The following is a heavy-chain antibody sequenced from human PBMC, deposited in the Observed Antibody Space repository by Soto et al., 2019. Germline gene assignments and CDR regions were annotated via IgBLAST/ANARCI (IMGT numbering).Heavy chain of an antibody. V-gene: IGHV3-30-3*01. J-gene: IGHJ6*02. CDR1: GFIFSTYA. CDR3: ARPGSGYDVLAGQYFYYYHTMDV. D-gene: IGHD3-9*01. Sequence: VGSLRLSCATSGFIFSTYAMHWVRQAPGKGLEWVAVISYDGTNKYYADSVKGRFTISRDNSKNTLYLQMSSLTTEDTAVYYCARPGSGYDVLAGQYFYYYHTMDVWGQGTTVTVSS. CDR2: ISYDGTNK.